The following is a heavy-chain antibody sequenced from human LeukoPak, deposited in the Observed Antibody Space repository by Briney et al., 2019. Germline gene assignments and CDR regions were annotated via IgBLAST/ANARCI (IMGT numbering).Heavy chain of an antibody. CDR1: GGSISSYY. CDR3: ARANAYYYDGSGYYASHSYYYMDV. J-gene: IGHJ6*03. V-gene: IGHV4-59*01. Sequence: SETLSLTCTVSGGSISSYYWSWIRQPPGKGLEYIGYISYSGSANYNPSLKSRVTISGDTSKNQFSLRLSSVTAADTAVYCCARANAYYYDGSGYYASHSYYYMDVWGNGTTVTVSS. CDR2: ISYSGSA. D-gene: IGHD3-22*01.